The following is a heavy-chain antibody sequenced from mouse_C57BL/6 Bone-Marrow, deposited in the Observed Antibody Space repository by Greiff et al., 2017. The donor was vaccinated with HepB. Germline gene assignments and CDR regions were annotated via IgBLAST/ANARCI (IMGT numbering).Heavy chain of an antibody. V-gene: IGHV1-75*01. Sequence: VKLVESGPELVKPGASVKISCKASGYTFTDYYINWVKQRPGQGLEWIGWIFPGSGSTYYNEKFKGKATLTVDKSSSTAYMLLSSLTSEDSAVYFCAGPYYFDYWGQGTTLTVSA. CDR3: AGPYYFDY. J-gene: IGHJ2*01. CDR2: IFPGSGST. CDR1: GYTFTDYY.